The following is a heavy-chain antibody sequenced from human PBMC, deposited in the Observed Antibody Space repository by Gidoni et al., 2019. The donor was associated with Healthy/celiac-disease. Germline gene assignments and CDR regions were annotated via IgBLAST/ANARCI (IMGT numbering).Heavy chain of an antibody. CDR3: AKARYDSSGYSAFDI. J-gene: IGHJ3*02. D-gene: IGHD3-22*01. CDR2: ISYDGSNK. Sequence: QVQLVESGGGVVQPGRSLRLSCAASGFTFGSYGMHWVRQAPGKGLEWVAVISYDGSNKYYADSVKGRFTISRDNSKNTLYLQMNSLRAEDTAVYYCAKARYDSSGYSAFDIWGQGTMVTVSS. V-gene: IGHV3-30*18. CDR1: GFTFGSYG.